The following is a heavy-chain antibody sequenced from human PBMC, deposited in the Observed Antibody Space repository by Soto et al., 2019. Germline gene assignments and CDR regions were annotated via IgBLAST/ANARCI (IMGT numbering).Heavy chain of an antibody. J-gene: IGHJ6*03. CDR3: ARDDRAESYMDV. CDR1: GGSISSGDYY. CDR2: IYYSGST. Sequence: PSETLSLTCTVSGGSISSGDYYWSWIRQPPGKGLEWIGYIYYSGSTYYNPSLKSRVTISVDTSKNQFSLKLSSVTAADTAVYYCARDDRAESYMDVWGKGTTVTVSS. V-gene: IGHV4-30-4*01.